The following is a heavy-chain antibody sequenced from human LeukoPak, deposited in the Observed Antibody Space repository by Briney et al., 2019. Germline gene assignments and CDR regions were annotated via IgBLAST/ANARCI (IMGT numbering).Heavy chain of an antibody. CDR3: ARRYTIFGVITIDY. CDR1: GYSFTSYW. J-gene: IGHJ4*02. V-gene: IGHV5-51*01. D-gene: IGHD3-3*01. Sequence: GESLKISCKGFGYSFTSYWIAWVRQVPGKGLEWMGLIYPSNSDTKYSPSFQGQVTISADKSISTAYLQWSNLKASDTAMYYCARRYTIFGVITIDYWGQGTLVTVSS. CDR2: IYPSNSDT.